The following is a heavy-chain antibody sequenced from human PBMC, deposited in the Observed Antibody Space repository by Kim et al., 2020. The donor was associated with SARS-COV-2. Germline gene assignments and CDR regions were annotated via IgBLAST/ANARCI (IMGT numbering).Heavy chain of an antibody. V-gene: IGHV4-34*01. CDR1: GGSFSGYY. J-gene: IGHJ4*02. Sequence: SETLSLTCAVYGGSFSGYYWSWIRQPPGKGLEWIGEINHSGSTNYNPSLTSRVTISVDTSKNQFSLKLSSVTAAATAVYYCASGYDYIWGSYRRTYYFDYWGQGTLVTVSS. CDR3: ASGYDYIWGSYRRTYYFDY. D-gene: IGHD3-16*02. CDR2: INHSGST.